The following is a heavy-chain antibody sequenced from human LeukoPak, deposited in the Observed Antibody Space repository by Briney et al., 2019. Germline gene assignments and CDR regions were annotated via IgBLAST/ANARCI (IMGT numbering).Heavy chain of an antibody. CDR1: GFTLASYM. V-gene: IGHV3-21*01. CDR2: IISTGSDT. J-gene: IGHJ5*01. Sequence: GGSLRLSCAASGFTLASYMLNWVRQAPGRGLEWVSSIISTGSDTYYADSVKGRFTISRDNPGNALYMQMNSLRAEDTAVYYCATDWSGGSRGYFDYWGHGTLVTVSS. D-gene: IGHD3-22*01. CDR3: ATDWSGGSRGYFDY.